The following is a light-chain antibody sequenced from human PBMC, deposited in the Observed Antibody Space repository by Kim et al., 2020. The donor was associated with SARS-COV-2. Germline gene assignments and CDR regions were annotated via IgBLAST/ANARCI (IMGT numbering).Light chain of an antibody. Sequence: GGTVTLTGGLNAGSVTTGHYTGWSQQTPGQPPRTLIYSTNTRSSGVPDRFSGAILGGKAALIITGAQADDDCDYYCMLYLGNGISVFGGGTQLTVL. CDR3: MLYLGNGISV. V-gene: IGLV8-61*01. J-gene: IGLJ3*02. CDR1: AGSVTTGHY. CDR2: STN.